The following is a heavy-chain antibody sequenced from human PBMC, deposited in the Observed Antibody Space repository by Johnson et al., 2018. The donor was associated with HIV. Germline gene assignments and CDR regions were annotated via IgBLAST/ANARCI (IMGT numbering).Heavy chain of an antibody. CDR1: GFIFGDYG. CDR3: ARLTEYYSDSSGREAMQKIDALDI. V-gene: IGHV3-20*04. CDR2: INWTGGST. D-gene: IGHD3-22*01. Sequence: EVQLVESGGGVVRPGGSLRLSCAASGFIFGDYGMSWVRQAPGKGLEWVADINWTGGSTGYADSVKGLVSISRDRAQNSLDLQMNSLRAEDTALYYCARLTEYYSDSSGREAMQKIDALDIWGQGTMVTVSS. J-gene: IGHJ3*02.